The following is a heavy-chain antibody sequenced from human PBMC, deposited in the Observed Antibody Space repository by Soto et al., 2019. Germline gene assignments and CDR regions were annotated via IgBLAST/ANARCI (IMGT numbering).Heavy chain of an antibody. J-gene: IGHJ4*02. CDR2: INTNSGGT. CDR3: ARTQTNDY. V-gene: IGHV1-2*02. Sequence: GASVKVSCKASGYTFTGYYIHWVRRAPGQGLEWMGWINTNSGGTNYAQKFQGRVTMTRDTSISTAYMELSRLTSDDTAVYYCARTQTNDYWGQGTLVTVSS. CDR1: GYTFTGYY.